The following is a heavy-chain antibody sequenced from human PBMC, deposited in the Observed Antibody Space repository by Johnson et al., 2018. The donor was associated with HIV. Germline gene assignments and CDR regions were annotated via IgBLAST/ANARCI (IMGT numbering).Heavy chain of an antibody. Sequence: QVQLVESGGGLVKPGGSLRLSCVASGFTFSDYYMSWIRQAPGKGLEWVSYISSSGTTIYSADSVQGRFTTSRDNAKNSLYLQMNSLRAEDTAVYYCASLSSSLFGAFDIWGQGTMVTVSS. CDR3: ASLSSSLFGAFDI. V-gene: IGHV3-11*04. CDR2: ISSSGTTI. J-gene: IGHJ3*02. D-gene: IGHD6-13*01. CDR1: GFTFSDYY.